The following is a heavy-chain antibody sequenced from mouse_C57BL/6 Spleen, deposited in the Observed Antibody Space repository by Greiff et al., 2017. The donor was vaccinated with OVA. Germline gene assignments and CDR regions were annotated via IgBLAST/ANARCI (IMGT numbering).Heavy chain of an antibody. D-gene: IGHD1-1*01. CDR2: IDPSDSYT. J-gene: IGHJ2*01. Sequence: QVQLQQPGAELVRPGSSVKLSCKASGYTFTSYWMHWVKQRPGQGLEWIGEIDPSDSYTNYNHKFKGKSTLTVDKSSSTAYMQLSSLTSEDSAVYYCARRVLLLRLYYFDYWGQGTTLTVSS. V-gene: IGHV1-69*01. CDR3: ARRVLLLRLYYFDY. CDR1: GYTFTSYW.